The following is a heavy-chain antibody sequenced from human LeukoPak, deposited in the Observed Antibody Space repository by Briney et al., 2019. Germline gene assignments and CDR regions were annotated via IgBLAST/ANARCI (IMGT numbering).Heavy chain of an antibody. CDR3: ARDRNDYVWGSYHLY. D-gene: IGHD3-16*02. J-gene: IGHJ4*02. Sequence: PSETLSLTCTVSGGSISSGGYYWSWIRQHPGKGLEWIGYIYYSGSTYYNPSLKSRVTISVDTSKNQFSLKLSSVTAADTAVYYCARDRNDYVWGSYHLYWGQGTLVTVSS. V-gene: IGHV4-31*03. CDR2: IYYSGST. CDR1: GGSISSGGYY.